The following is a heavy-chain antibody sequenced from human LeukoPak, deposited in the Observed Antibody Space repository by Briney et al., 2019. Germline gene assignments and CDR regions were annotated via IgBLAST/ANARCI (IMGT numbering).Heavy chain of an antibody. CDR2: ISSSSSTI. D-gene: IGHD6-13*01. CDR3: ASTGSWFLAEYFQH. V-gene: IGHV3-48*04. J-gene: IGHJ1*01. CDR1: GFTFSSYS. Sequence: GGSLRLSCAASGFTFSSYSMNWVRQAPGKGLEWVSYISSSSSTIYYADSVKGRFTISRDNAKNSLYLQMNSLRAEDTAVYYCASTGSWFLAEYFQHWGQGTLVTVSS.